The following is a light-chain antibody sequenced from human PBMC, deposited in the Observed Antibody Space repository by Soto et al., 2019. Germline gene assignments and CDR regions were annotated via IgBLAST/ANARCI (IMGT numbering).Light chain of an antibody. CDR2: DAS. CDR1: QSVTNNY. V-gene: IGKV3-20*01. Sequence: EIVLTQSPGTLSLSPGERATLSCRASQSVTNNYLAWYQQKPGQAPRLLIHDASSRAAGVPDRFSGSGSGTDFTLTISRLEPEDFAVYYCHHSSYSPLTFGGGTKVEIK. CDR3: HHSSYSPLT. J-gene: IGKJ4*01.